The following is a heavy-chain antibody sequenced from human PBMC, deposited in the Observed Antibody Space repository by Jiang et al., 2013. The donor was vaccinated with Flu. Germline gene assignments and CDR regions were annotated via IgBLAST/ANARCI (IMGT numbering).Heavy chain of an antibody. Sequence: GSGLVKPSETLSLSRTVSGGSISSSSYYWGWIRQPPGKGLEWIGSIYYSGNTYYNPSLKSRVTISVDTSKNQFSLKLSSVTAAETAVYYCARIVAVAGMTQYYYYGMDVVGPRDHGHRLL. D-gene: IGHD6-19*01. J-gene: IGHJ6*02. CDR3: ARIVAVAGMTQYYYYGMDV. CDR1: GGSISSSSYY. V-gene: IGHV4-39*01. CDR2: IYYSGNT.